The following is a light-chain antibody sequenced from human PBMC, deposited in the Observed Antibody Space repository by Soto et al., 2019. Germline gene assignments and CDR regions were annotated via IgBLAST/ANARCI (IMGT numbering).Light chain of an antibody. CDR2: DVI. Sequence: QSALTQPRSVSGSPGQSVTVSCIGTSSDVGGYNSVSWYQEHPGKAPKLMIYDVIKRPSGVPDRFSGSKSGNTASLTISGLLAEDEADYYCCSHVGSYSYVFGTGTKLTVL. V-gene: IGLV2-11*01. CDR3: CSHVGSYSYV. CDR1: SSDVGGYNS. J-gene: IGLJ1*01.